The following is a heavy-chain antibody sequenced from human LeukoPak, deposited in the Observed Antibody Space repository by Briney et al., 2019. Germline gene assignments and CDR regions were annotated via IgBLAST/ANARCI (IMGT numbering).Heavy chain of an antibody. V-gene: IGHV4-4*07. CDR1: GGSIGSYY. Sequence: LETLSLTCTVSGGSIGSYYWSWIRQPAGKGLEWIGRIYTSGSTNYNPSLKSRVTMSVDTSKNQFSLKLSSVTAADTAVYYCARGLWFGSYYDAFDIWGQGTMVTVSS. CDR3: ARGLWFGSYYDAFDI. CDR2: IYTSGST. D-gene: IGHD3-10*01. J-gene: IGHJ3*02.